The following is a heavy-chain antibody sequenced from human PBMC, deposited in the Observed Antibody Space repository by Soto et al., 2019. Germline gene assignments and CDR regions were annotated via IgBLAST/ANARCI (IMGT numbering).Heavy chain of an antibody. D-gene: IGHD3-16*01. J-gene: IGHJ5*02. V-gene: IGHV3-7*01. CDR1: GFTFSSYW. CDR3: ARVGGVGGPSDNWFDP. Sequence: GGSLRLSCAASGFTFSSYWMSWVRQAPGKGLEWVANIKQDGSEKYYVDSVKGRFTISRDNAKNSLYLQMNSLRAEDTAVYYCARVGGVGGPSDNWFDPWGQGTLVTVSS. CDR2: IKQDGSEK.